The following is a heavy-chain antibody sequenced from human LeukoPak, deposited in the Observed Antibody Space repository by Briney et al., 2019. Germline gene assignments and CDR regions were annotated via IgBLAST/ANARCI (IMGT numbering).Heavy chain of an antibody. J-gene: IGHJ4*02. Sequence: GGSLRLSCAASGFTFSSYAMSWVRPAPGKGLEWVSAISVSGGSTYYADSVKGLFTISRDNSKNTQYMQLNGLRADVTAVYNCGIRRATGVAGYIDYWGQGTLVTVSS. CDR3: GIRRATGVAGYIDY. D-gene: IGHD6-19*01. V-gene: IGHV3-23*01. CDR2: ISVSGGST. CDR1: GFTFSSYA.